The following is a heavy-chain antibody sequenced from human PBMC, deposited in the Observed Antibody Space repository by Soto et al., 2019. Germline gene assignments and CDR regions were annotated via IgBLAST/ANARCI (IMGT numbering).Heavy chain of an antibody. CDR2: IYYSGST. J-gene: IGHJ5*01. D-gene: IGHD3-3*01. Sequence: PSETLSLTCAVSGSSISSYYWSCIRQPPGKGLEWIGYIYYSGSTNYNPSLKSRVTISVDTSKNQFSLKLSSVTAADTAVYYCARNLTWVFFGVVPPANWFVSWGQGTLVTVSS. V-gene: IGHV4-59*08. CDR3: ARNLTWVFFGVVPPANWFVS. CDR1: GSSISSYY.